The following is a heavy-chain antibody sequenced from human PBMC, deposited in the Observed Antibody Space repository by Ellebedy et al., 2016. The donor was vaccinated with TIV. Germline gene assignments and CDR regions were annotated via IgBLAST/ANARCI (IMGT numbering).Heavy chain of an antibody. V-gene: IGHV4-39*07. J-gene: IGHJ3*01. CDR3: ARGGGDRPHALDV. D-gene: IGHD3-10*01. CDR1: GGSISNSDYY. Sequence: MPSETLSLTCTVSGGSISNSDYYWNWIRQPPGKGLEWIGSIYYSGSAYYNPSLKSRVTVSVDTSKNQFSLNLSSVTAADTAVYYCARGGGDRPHALDVWGQGTKVTVSS. CDR2: IYYSGSA.